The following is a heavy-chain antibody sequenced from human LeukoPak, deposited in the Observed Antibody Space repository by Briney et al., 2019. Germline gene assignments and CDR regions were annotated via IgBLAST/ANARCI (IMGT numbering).Heavy chain of an antibody. Sequence: PGGSRRLSCAASGFTFSSYAMHWVRQAPGKGLEWVAVISYDGSNKYYADSVKGRFTIPRDNSKNTLYLQMNSLRAEDTAVYYCARDLASMPGYWGQGTLVTVSS. D-gene: IGHD2/OR15-2a*01. J-gene: IGHJ4*02. CDR1: GFTFSSYA. CDR2: ISYDGSNK. CDR3: ARDLASMPGY. V-gene: IGHV3-30*04.